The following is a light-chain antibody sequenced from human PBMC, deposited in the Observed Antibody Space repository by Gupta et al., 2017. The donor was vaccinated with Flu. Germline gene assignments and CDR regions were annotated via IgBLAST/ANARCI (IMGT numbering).Light chain of an antibody. CDR2: GAS. V-gene: IGKV3-15*01. J-gene: IGKJ2*01. CDR3: QQYNNWPPMYT. CDR1: QSVSSN. Sequence: EIVMTQSPATLSVSPGERATLSCRASQSVSSNLAWYQQQPGQAPGLLIFGASTRATGIPARFSGSGAGTEFTLTISSLQSEDVAVDYCQQYNNWPPMYTFGQGTKLEIK.